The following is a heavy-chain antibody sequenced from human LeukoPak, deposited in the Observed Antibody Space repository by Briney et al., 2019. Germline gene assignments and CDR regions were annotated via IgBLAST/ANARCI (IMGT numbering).Heavy chain of an antibody. J-gene: IGHJ4*02. CDR3: AKLNYYDSSGYLYYFDY. CDR2: ISGSGGST. CDR1: GFTFSSYA. D-gene: IGHD3-22*01. V-gene: IGHV3-23*01. Sequence: PGGSLRLSCAASGFTFSSYAMSWVRQAPGKGLEWVSAISGSGGSTYYADSVKGRFTISRDNSKNTLYLQMNSLRAEDTAVYYCAKLNYYDSSGYLYYFDYWGQGTLVTVSS.